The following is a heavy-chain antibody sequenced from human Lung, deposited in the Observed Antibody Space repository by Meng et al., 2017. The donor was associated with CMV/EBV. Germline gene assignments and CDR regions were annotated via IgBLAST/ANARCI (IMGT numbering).Heavy chain of an antibody. J-gene: IGHJ6*01. CDR3: AKDSRSTSWYLLAAYYYGSDV. CDR1: GGTFSNYA. Sequence: SVXVSXXASGGTFSNYAITWVRQAPGQGLEWMGGIIPVVGTVNNAQKFQGRVTISADKFTSTVYLDLSSLRPEDTAVYYCAKDSRSTSWYLLAAYYYGSDVWGQGTTVTVSS. D-gene: IGHD6-13*01. V-gene: IGHV1-69*06. CDR2: IIPVVGTV.